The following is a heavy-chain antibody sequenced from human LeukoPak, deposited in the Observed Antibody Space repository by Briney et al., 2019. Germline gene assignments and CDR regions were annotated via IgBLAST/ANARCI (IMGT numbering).Heavy chain of an antibody. Sequence: PGGSLRLSCAASGFTFRSYAMSWVRQAPGQGLEWVSAISGSGETKYYADSVKGRFTISRDNSKNTLYLQMNSLRAEDTAVYYCAKDRQPITMIVLGAFDLWGQGTMVTVSS. CDR1: GFTFRSYA. CDR2: ISGSGETK. V-gene: IGHV3-23*01. CDR3: AKDRQPITMIVLGAFDL. D-gene: IGHD3-22*01. J-gene: IGHJ3*01.